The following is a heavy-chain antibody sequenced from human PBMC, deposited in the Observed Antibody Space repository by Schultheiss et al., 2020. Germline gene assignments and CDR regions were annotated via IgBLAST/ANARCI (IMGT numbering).Heavy chain of an antibody. D-gene: IGHD6-19*01. J-gene: IGHJ4*02. V-gene: IGHV1-18*01. CDR2: INPNSGGT. CDR1: GYTFTSYG. CDR3: ARGQQWTAFDI. Sequence: ASVKVSCKASGYTFTSYGISWVRQAPGQGLEWMGWINPNSGGTNYAQKFQGRVTITADKSTSTAYMELSSLRSEDTAVYYCARGQQWTAFDIWGQGTLVTV.